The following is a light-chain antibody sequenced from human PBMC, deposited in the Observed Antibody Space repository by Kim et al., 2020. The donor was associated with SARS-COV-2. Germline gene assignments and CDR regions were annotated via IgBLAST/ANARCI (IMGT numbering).Light chain of an antibody. Sequence: SYELTQPPSVPVSPGQTVRITCSGDALPKQYAYWYQQKPGQAPVLVIYKDSERPSGIPERFSGSSSGTTVTLTISGVQAEDEADYYCQSADSSGTWVFGGGTQLTVL. CDR2: KDS. V-gene: IGLV3-25*03. J-gene: IGLJ3*02. CDR3: QSADSSGTWV. CDR1: ALPKQY.